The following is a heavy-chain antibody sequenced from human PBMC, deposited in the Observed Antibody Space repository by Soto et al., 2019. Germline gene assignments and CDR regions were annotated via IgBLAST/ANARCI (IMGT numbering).Heavy chain of an antibody. D-gene: IGHD3-10*01. Sequence: HPGGSLRLSCAASGFTFSSYSMSWVRQAPGKGLEWVSAISGSGGSTYYADSVKGRFTISRDNSKNTLYLQMNSLGAEDTAVYYCAKDLAQNPMGPHCEYFQHWGQGTLVTVSS. CDR2: ISGSGGST. CDR3: AKDLAQNPMGPHCEYFQH. CDR1: GFTFSSYS. J-gene: IGHJ1*01. V-gene: IGHV3-23*01.